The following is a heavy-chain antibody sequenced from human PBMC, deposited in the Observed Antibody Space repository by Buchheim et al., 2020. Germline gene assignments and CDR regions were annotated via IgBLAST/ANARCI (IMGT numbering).Heavy chain of an antibody. J-gene: IGHJ4*02. D-gene: IGHD4-23*01. Sequence: DAQLVDSGGGLVKPGGSLRLSCATSGFTFTDAWMSWVRQAPGKGLEWVSRIKTKTDFGPTDYAAPVKGRFTISRDDSKNILYLQMDSLKTEDTAVYYCVTLVGHGGFDYWGQGTL. V-gene: IGHV3-15*01. CDR1: GFTFTDAW. CDR2: IKTKTDFGPT. CDR3: VTLVGHGGFDY.